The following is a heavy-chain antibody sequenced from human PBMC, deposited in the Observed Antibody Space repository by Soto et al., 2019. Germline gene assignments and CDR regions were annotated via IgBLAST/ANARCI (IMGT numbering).Heavy chain of an antibody. J-gene: IGHJ6*02. CDR2: IIPMFGKA. CDR3: ARGYSYGNNFYYYYGMEV. CDR1: GGTFSSYA. Sequence: QVQLVQSGAEVKQPGSSVKVSCKASGGTFSSYAISWVRQAPGQGLEWMGGIIPMFGKADHTQKFQGRVTITAVESTTTAYMELSRLRSEDTAIYYRARGYSYGNNFYYYYGMEVWGQGTTVTVSS. D-gene: IGHD5-18*01. V-gene: IGHV1-69*01.